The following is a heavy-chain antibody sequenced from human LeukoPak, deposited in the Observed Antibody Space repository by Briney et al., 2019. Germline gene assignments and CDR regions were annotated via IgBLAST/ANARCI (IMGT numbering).Heavy chain of an antibody. J-gene: IGHJ4*02. CDR2: INHSGST. D-gene: IGHD6-13*01. CDR1: GGSFSDYY. V-gene: IGHV4-34*01. CDR3: ARGYSSSWYD. Sequence: TSETLSLTCVVYGGSFSDYYWSWIRQPPGKGLEWIGEINHSGSTNYNPSLKSRVTISVDTSKNQFSLKLTSVTAADTAVYYCARGYSSSWYDWGQGTLVTVSS.